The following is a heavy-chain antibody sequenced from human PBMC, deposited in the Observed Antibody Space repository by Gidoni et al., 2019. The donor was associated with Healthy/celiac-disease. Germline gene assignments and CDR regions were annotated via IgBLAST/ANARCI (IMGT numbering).Heavy chain of an antibody. D-gene: IGHD3-3*01. V-gene: IGHV3-72*01. CDR1: GFTFSDHY. Sequence: EVQLVESGGGLVQPGGSLRLSCAASGFTFSDHYMDWVRQAPGKGLEWVGRTRNKANSYTTEYAASVKGRFTISRDDSKNSLYLQMNSLKTEDTAVYYCASRVYDFWSGYTFDYWGQGTLVTVSS. J-gene: IGHJ4*02. CDR3: ASRVYDFWSGYTFDY. CDR2: TRNKANSYTT.